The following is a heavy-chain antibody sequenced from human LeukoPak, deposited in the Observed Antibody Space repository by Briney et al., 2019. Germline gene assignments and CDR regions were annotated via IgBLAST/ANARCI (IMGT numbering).Heavy chain of an antibody. CDR3: ARPHGWELRSAFDI. V-gene: IGHV1-8*01. CDR2: MNPNSGNT. Sequence: ASVKVSCKASGYTFTSYDINWVRQATGQGLEWMGWMNPNSGNTGYAQKFQGRVTMTRDTSISTAYMELSRLRSDDTAVYYCARPHGWELRSAFDIWGQGTMVTVSS. CDR1: GYTFTSYD. D-gene: IGHD1-26*01. J-gene: IGHJ3*02.